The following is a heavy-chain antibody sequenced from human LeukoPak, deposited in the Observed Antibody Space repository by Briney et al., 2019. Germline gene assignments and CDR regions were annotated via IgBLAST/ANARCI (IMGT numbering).Heavy chain of an antibody. V-gene: IGHV1-18*01. J-gene: IGHJ6*03. CDR3: ARDLIAARHNMDV. Sequence: ASVKVSCKTSGYTFTSYGLSWVRQAPGQGLEWMGCIITYNGNTYYSQKLQGRVTMTTDTSTSTAYMELRSLRSDDTAVYYCARDLIAARHNMDVWGKGTTVTVSS. CDR1: GYTFTSYG. D-gene: IGHD6-6*01. CDR2: IITYNGNT.